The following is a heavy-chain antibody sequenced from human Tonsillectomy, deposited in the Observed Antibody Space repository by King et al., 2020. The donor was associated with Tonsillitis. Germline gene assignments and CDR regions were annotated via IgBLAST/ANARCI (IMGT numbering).Heavy chain of an antibody. CDR3: ARGHNPHTFYYYYYGMDV. CDR2: MNPNSGNT. Sequence: VQLVESGAEVKKPGASVKVSCTASGYTFTSYDINWVRQATGQGLEWMGWMNPNSGNTGYAQKFQGRVTMTRNTSISTAYMELSSLRTEDTAVYYCARGHNPHTFYYYYYGMDVWGQGTTVTVSS. V-gene: IGHV1-8*02. CDR1: GYTFTSYD. J-gene: IGHJ6*02. D-gene: IGHD2/OR15-2a*01.